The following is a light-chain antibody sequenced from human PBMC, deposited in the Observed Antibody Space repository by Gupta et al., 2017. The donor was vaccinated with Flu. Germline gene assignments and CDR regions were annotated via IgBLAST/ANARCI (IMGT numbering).Light chain of an antibody. CDR1: SSDVGGYDY. Sequence: QSALPQPPSASGSPGQSVTISCTGTSSDVGGYDYVSWYQQHPGKAPKLMIYEVTKRPSGVPDRFSGSKSGNTASLTVSGLQAEDEADYYCNSYAGSNNLGVFGTGTKVTVL. J-gene: IGLJ1*01. CDR2: EVT. CDR3: NSYAGSNNLGV. V-gene: IGLV2-8*01.